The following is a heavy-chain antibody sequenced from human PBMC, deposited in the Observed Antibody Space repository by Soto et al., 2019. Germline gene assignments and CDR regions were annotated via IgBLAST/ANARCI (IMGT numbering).Heavy chain of an antibody. CDR1: GGSISSYY. Sequence: QVQLQESGPGLVKPSETLSPTCTVSGGSISSYYWSWIRQPPGKGLEWIGYIYYSGSTNYNPSLKSRVTISVDTSKNQFSLKLSSVTAADTAVYYCARAQRIAMEQQLVRDYYYGMDVWGQGTTVTVSS. V-gene: IGHV4-59*01. J-gene: IGHJ6*02. D-gene: IGHD6-13*01. CDR3: ARAQRIAMEQQLVRDYYYGMDV. CDR2: IYYSGST.